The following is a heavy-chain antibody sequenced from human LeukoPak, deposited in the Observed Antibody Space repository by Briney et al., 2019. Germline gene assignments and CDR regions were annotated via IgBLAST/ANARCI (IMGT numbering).Heavy chain of an antibody. CDR2: IIPIFGTA. D-gene: IGHD3-22*01. V-gene: IGHV1-69*05. J-gene: IGHJ4*02. CDR3: ARGTYYYDSSGYYCDY. Sequence: SVKVSCKASGGTFSSYAISWVRQAPGQGLEWMGGIIPIFGTANYAQKFQGRVTITTAEYTSTAYMELSSLRSEDTAVYYCARGTYYYDSSGYYCDYWGQGTLVTVSS. CDR1: GGTFSSYA.